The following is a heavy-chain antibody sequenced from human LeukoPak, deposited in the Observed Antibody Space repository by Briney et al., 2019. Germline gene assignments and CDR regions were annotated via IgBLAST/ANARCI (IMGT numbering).Heavy chain of an antibody. J-gene: IGHJ4*02. D-gene: IGHD2-15*01. CDR3: ASGGPYCSGGSCLGY. V-gene: IGHV1-69*13. CDR1: GGTFSSYA. CDR2: IIPIFGTA. Sequence: SVKISCKASGGTFSSYAISWVRQAPGQGLEWMGGIIPIFGTANYAQKFQGRVTITADESTSTAYMELSSLRSEDAAVYYCASGGPYCSGGSCLGYWGQGTLVTVSS.